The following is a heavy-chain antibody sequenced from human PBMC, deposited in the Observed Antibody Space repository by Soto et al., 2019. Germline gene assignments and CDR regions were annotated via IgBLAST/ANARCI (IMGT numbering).Heavy chain of an antibody. J-gene: IGHJ4*02. CDR2: ISYDGSNK. Sequence: PGKGLEWVAVISYDGSNKYYADSVKGRFTISRDNSKNTLYLQMNSLRAEDTAVYYCAKDFGSGSSSYKFDYWGQRTLATDPS. CDR3: AKDFGSGSSSYKFDY. V-gene: IGHV3-30*18. D-gene: IGHD2-15*01.